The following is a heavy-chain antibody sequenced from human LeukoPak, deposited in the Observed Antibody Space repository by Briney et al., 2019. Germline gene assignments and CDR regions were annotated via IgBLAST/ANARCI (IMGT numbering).Heavy chain of an antibody. J-gene: IGHJ5*02. V-gene: IGHV3-9*01. D-gene: IGHD2-2*01. CDR3: AKDRGPIFCSSTSCRRRYNWFDP. CDR1: GFTFYDYA. CDR2: ISWNSGSI. Sequence: QAGRSLRLSCAASGFTFYDYAMHWVRQAPGKGLEWVSGISWNSGSIGYADSVKGRFTISRDNAKNSLYLQMNSLRAEDTALYYCAKDRGPIFCSSTSCRRRYNWFDPWGQGTLVTVSS.